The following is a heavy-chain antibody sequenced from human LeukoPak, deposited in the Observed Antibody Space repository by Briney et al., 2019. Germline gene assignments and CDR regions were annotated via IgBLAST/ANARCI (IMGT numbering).Heavy chain of an antibody. J-gene: IGHJ4*02. CDR2: IYSGGST. CDR3: ARGLGYCTSTTCLLPFDY. V-gene: IGHV3-53*01. Sequence: GGSLRLSCAASGFTVSTYYMAWVRQAPGKGLECASVIYSGGSTYYADSVKGRFTISRDNSKNTLYLQMNSLRAEDTAMYYCARGLGYCTSTTCLLPFDYWGQGTLVTVSS. CDR1: GFTVSTYY. D-gene: IGHD2-2*01.